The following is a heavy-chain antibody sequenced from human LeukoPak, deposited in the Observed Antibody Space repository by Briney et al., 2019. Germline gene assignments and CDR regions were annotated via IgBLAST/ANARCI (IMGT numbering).Heavy chain of an antibody. CDR1: GGSISSSSYY. Sequence: SETLSLTCTVSGGSISSSSYYWGWIRQPPGKGLEWIGSIYYSGSTYYNPSLKSRVTISVDTSKNQFSLKLSSVTAADTAVYYCARQYNWNDSDYWGQGTLVTVSS. CDR2: IYYSGST. J-gene: IGHJ4*02. V-gene: IGHV4-39*01. CDR3: ARQYNWNDSDY. D-gene: IGHD1-1*01.